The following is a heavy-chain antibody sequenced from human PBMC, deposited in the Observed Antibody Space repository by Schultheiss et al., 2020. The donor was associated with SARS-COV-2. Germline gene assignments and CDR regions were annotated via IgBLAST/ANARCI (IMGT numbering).Heavy chain of an antibody. CDR3: ARDRVYDFWSGYRILDY. Sequence: SETLSLTCAVSGGSISSSNWWSWVRQPPGKGLEWIGEIYHSGSTNYNPSLKSRVTISVDTSKNQFSLKLSSVTAADTAVYYCARDRVYDFWSGYRILDYWGQGTLVTVSS. D-gene: IGHD3-3*01. CDR2: IYHSGST. V-gene: IGHV4-4*02. CDR1: GGSISSSNW. J-gene: IGHJ4*02.